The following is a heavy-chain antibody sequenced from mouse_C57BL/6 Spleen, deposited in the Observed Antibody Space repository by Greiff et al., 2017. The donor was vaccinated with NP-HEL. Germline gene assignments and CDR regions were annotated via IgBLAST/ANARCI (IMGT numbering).Heavy chain of an antibody. CDR3: ARSAQATYAMDY. J-gene: IGHJ4*01. CDR1: GYAFTNYL. D-gene: IGHD3-2*02. V-gene: IGHV1-54*01. CDR2: INPGSGGT. Sequence: VQLQQSGAELVRPGTSVKVSCKASGYAFTNYLIEWVKQRPGQGLEWIGVINPGSGGTNYNEKFKGKATLTADKSSSTAYMQLSSLTSEDSAVYFCARSAQATYAMDYWGQGTSVTVSS.